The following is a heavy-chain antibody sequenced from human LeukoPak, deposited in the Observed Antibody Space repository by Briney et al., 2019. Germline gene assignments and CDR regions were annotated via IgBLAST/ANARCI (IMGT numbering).Heavy chain of an antibody. Sequence: PGGSLRLSCAASGFTFSSYEMNWVRQAPGKGLEWVSYISSSGSTIYYADSVKGRFTISRDNAKNSLYLQMNSLRAEDTAVYYCARDRDVVVVAHLFDYWGQGTLVTVSS. V-gene: IGHV3-48*03. CDR1: GFTFSSYE. CDR2: ISSSGSTI. J-gene: IGHJ4*02. CDR3: ARDRDVVVVAHLFDY. D-gene: IGHD2-15*01.